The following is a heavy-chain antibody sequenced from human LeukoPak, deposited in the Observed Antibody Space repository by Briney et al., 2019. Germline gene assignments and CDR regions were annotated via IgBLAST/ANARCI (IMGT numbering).Heavy chain of an antibody. CDR2: LNPNSGGT. D-gene: IGHD2-15*01. CDR1: GYTVTGHY. CDR3: AKDACSGFSSSYNMDS. Sequence: GAAVKVSCKASGYTVTGHYLHWVRQAPGQGLEWMGWLNPNSGGTNYAQKFQGRVTTTRDTSINTAYMELNSLTSDDTAMYYCAKDACSGFSSSYNMDSWGQGTLVTVSS. V-gene: IGHV1-2*02. J-gene: IGHJ4*02.